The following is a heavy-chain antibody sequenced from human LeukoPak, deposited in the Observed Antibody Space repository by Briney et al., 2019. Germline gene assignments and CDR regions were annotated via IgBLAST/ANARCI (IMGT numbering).Heavy chain of an antibody. D-gene: IGHD2-15*01. J-gene: IGHJ3*02. CDR2: ITLSGSYT. Sequence: PGGSLRLSCEASGFNFNMYTMNWVRQAPGKGLEWVASITLSGSYTYYADSVKGRFTISRDNSKKTLYLQMNSLRAEDTAVYYCAKGPVVTFDIWGQGTMVTVSS. CDR3: AKGPVVTFDI. V-gene: IGHV3-21*04. CDR1: GFNFNMYT.